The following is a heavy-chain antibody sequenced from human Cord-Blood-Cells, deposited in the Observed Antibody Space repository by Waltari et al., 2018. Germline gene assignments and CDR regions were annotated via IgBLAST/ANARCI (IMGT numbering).Heavy chain of an antibody. Sequence: QVQLVQSGAEVKKPGASVKVSCKASGYTFPGYYVHWVRPAPGQGLEWMGWINPNSGGTNYAQKFQGRVTMTRDTSISTAYMELSRLRSDDTAVYYCARLACSSTSCYTGWFDPWGQGTLVTVSS. CDR2: INPNSGGT. CDR1: GYTFPGYY. V-gene: IGHV1-2*02. J-gene: IGHJ5*02. D-gene: IGHD2-2*02. CDR3: ARLACSSTSCYTGWFDP.